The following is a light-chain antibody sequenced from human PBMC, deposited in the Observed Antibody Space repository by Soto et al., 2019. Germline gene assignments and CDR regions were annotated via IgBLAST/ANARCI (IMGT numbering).Light chain of an antibody. CDR2: AAS. J-gene: IGKJ2*01. V-gene: IGKV1-39*01. CDR1: KNINSF. CDR3: QQSYSTPYT. Sequence: DIQMTQSPSSLSASVGDRVTITCRASKNINSFLNWYQQKPGIAPNLLIFAASSLQSGVPSRFSGSGSGTDFTLTIGSLQPEDFATYYCQQSYSTPYTFGQGTKLEIK.